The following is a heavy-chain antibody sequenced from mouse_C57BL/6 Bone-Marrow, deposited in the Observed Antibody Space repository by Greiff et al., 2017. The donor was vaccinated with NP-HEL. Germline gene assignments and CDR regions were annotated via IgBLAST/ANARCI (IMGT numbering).Heavy chain of an antibody. J-gene: IGHJ4*01. CDR1: GFSLTSYG. CDR2: IWRGGST. Sequence: VQLQQSGPGLVQPSQSLSITCTVSGFSLTSYGVHWVRQSPGKGLEWLGVIWRGGSTDYNAAFMSRLSITKDNSKSQVFFKMTSLQADDTAIYYCASTVVARLTDAMDYWGQGTSVTVSS. CDR3: ASTVVARLTDAMDY. D-gene: IGHD1-1*01. V-gene: IGHV2-5*01.